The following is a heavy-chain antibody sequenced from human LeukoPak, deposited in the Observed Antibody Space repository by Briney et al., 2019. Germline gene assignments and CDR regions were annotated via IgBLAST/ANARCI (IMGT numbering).Heavy chain of an antibody. V-gene: IGHV1-46*01. CDR2: IDPGGGST. CDR3: ARGNSSGWYFLGY. CDR1: GYTFTSYS. D-gene: IGHD6-19*01. J-gene: IGHJ4*02. Sequence: ASVKVSCKASGYTFTSYSVHWVRQGPGQGLEWMGVIDPGGGSTTYAQNFHNRVTMTSDTSTSTVYMDLSSLISDDTAVYYCARGNSSGWYFLGYWGQGTQVTVSS.